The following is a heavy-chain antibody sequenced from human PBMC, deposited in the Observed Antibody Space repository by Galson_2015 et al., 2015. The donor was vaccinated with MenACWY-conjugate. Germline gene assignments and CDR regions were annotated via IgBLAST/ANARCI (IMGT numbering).Heavy chain of an antibody. V-gene: IGHV1-69*02. Sequence: SVKVSCKASGDTFTTYNLNWVRQAPGQGLQWMGRFIPVLGIANYAQTFQGRATITADRSTSPVYMEVADLRFDDSAVYYCARGEMCGDYSFERWGQGTKVTVSS. CDR3: ARGEMCGDYSFER. J-gene: IGHJ3*02. CDR2: FIPVLGIA. D-gene: IGHD4-17*01. CDR1: GDTFTTYN.